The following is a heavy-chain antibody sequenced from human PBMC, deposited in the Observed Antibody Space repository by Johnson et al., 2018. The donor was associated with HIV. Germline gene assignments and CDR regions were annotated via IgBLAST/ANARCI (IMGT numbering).Heavy chain of an antibody. V-gene: IGHV3-30*18. CDR2: ISYDGSNK. CDR3: AKGREGIKAFYL. Sequence: QVQLVESGGGVVQPGRSLRLSCAASGFTFSSYGMHWVRQAPGKGLEWVAVISYDGSNKYYSESVKGRFTISRDNSKDTLYLQMNSLRAEDTAVYYCAKGREGIKAFYLWGQGTMVTVSS. D-gene: IGHD3-10*01. J-gene: IGHJ3*01. CDR1: GFTFSSYG.